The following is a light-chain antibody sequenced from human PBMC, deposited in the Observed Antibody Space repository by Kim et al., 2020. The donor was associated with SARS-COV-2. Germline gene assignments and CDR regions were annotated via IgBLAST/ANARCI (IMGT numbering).Light chain of an antibody. V-gene: IGLV1-51*01. J-gene: IGLJ2*01. CDR3: GAWDSSLNAGV. Sequence: QSVLTQPPSVSAAPGERVTISCSGNRFNIETNYVWWYQQLPGTAPKLLIYDNDQRPSGIPDRFSGSKSDTSATLAITGLQTGDGADYYCGAWDSSLNAGVFGGGTQLTVL. CDR1: RFNIETNY. CDR2: DND.